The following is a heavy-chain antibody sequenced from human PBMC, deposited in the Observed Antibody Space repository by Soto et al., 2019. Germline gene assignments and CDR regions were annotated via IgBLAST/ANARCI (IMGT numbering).Heavy chain of an antibody. CDR2: INHSGST. D-gene: IGHD6-6*01. Sequence: SETLSLTCAVYGGSFSGYYWSWIRQPPGKGLEWIGEINHSGSTNYNPSLKSRVTISVDTSKNQFSLKLSSVTAADTAVYYCARGLSRKGIAARYYFDYWGQGTLVTVSS. CDR1: GGSFSGYY. CDR3: ARGLSRKGIAARYYFDY. J-gene: IGHJ4*02. V-gene: IGHV4-34*01.